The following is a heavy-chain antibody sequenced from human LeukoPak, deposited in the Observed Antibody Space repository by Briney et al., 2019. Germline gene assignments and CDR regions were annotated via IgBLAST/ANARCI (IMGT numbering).Heavy chain of an antibody. V-gene: IGHV1-2*02. J-gene: IGHJ5*02. Sequence: ASVKVSCKASGYTFTGYYMHWVRQAPGQGLEWMGWINPNSGGTNYAQKFQGRLTMTRDTSISTAYMELSRLRSDDTAVYYCARERIYGSGNWFDPWGQGTLVTVSS. CDR3: ARERIYGSGNWFDP. CDR2: INPNSGGT. CDR1: GYTFTGYY. D-gene: IGHD3-10*01.